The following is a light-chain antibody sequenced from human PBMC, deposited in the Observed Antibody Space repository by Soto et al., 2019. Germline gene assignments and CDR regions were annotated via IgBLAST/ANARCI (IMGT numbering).Light chain of an antibody. J-gene: IGKJ4*01. CDR3: QQYHDWPPLT. CDR1: QSVGST. V-gene: IGKV3-15*01. Sequence: EIVMTQSPATLSVSPGERATLSCRASQSVGSTLAWYQQKPGQAPRILLYGASTRATGVPARFSGSGSGTEFTLTINSLQSEDLAVYYCQQYHDWPPLTFGGGTKVEIK. CDR2: GAS.